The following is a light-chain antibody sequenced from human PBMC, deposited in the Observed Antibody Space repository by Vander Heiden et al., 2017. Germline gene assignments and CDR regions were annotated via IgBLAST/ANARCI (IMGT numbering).Light chain of an antibody. V-gene: IGKV3-11*01. CDR1: PSVSSY. J-gene: IGKJ1*01. CDR3: QHRSGWLPGT. Sequence: EIVLTQSPATLSLSPGEGATLSCRASPSVSSYLAWYQHKPGQAPRLLIYEASNRATGIPGRFSGTGSGTDFTLTISSLEPEDSAVYYCQHRSGWLPGTFGPGTKVEIK. CDR2: EAS.